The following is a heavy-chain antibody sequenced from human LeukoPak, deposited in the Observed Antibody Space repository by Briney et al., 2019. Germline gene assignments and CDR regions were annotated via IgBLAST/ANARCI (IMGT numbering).Heavy chain of an antibody. CDR2: IYTSGST. CDR3: ARGGADDFWSGYYLAEYFQH. J-gene: IGHJ1*01. CDR1: GGSISSGSYY. D-gene: IGHD3-3*01. V-gene: IGHV4-61*02. Sequence: SETPSLTCTVSGGSISSGSYYWSWIRQPAGKGLEWIGRIYTSGSTNYNPSLKSRVTISVDTSKNQFSLKLSSVTAADAAVYYCARGGADDFWSGYYLAEYFQHWGQGTLVTVSS.